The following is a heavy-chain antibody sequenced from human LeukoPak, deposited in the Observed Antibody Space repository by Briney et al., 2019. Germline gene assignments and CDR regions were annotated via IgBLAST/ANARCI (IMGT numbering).Heavy chain of an antibody. CDR2: IYPGDFDT. CDR1: GYRFSEYW. V-gene: IGHV5-51*01. CDR3: VTNGRNGAYLVDY. Sequence: GESLKISCKGSGYRFSEYWIGWVRQMPGKGLEWMGIIYPGDFDTRYSPSFRGQVTISADKSITTAYLQWDNLKASDTAIYYCVTNGRNGAYLVDYWGQGTLVTVSS. J-gene: IGHJ4*02. D-gene: IGHD2-8*01.